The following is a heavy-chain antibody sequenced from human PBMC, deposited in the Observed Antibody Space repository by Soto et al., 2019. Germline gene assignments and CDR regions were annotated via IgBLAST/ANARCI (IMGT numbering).Heavy chain of an antibody. V-gene: IGHV1-69*13. CDR3: ARHDCISSSCYYYYYYGMDV. CDR1: GYTFTTYG. Sequence: SVKVSCKASGYTFTTYGISWVRQAPGQGLEWMGGIIPIFGTVNYAQKFQGRVTITADESTSTAYMELSSLRSEDTAVYYCARHDCISSSCYYYYYYGMDVWGQGTTVTVS. CDR2: IIPIFGTV. J-gene: IGHJ6*02. D-gene: IGHD2-2*01.